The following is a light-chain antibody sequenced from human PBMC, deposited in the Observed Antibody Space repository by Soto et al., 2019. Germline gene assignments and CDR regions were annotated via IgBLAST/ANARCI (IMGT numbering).Light chain of an antibody. Sequence: EIVMTQSPATLSVSPGERAIFSCRASQSVDSKLAWYQQKLGQAPRLLIYDASTRATGIPARFSGSGSGTEFTLTISSLQSEDSAIYYCQQYYVWNTFGGGTK. V-gene: IGKV3D-15*01. CDR2: DAS. J-gene: IGKJ4*01. CDR3: QQYYVWNT. CDR1: QSVDSK.